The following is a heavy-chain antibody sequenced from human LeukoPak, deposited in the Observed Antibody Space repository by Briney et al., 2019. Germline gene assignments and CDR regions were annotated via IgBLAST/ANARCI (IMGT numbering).Heavy chain of an antibody. D-gene: IGHD3-9*01. CDR3: AKEPHILTGYYTDYFDS. V-gene: IGHV3-23*01. CDR1: GFTVSYNY. Sequence: GSLRLSCVASGFTVSYNYMSWVRQAPGKGLEWVSVISGSGHTTDYADSVKGRFTVSRDNSKNTLYLQMNSLRAEDTAVYFCAKEPHILTGYYTDYFDSWGQGTLVTVSS. J-gene: IGHJ4*02. CDR2: ISGSGHTT.